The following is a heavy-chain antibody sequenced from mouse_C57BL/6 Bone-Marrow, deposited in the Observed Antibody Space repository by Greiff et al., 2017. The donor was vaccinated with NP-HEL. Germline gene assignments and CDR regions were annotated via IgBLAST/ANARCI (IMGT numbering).Heavy chain of an antibody. D-gene: IGHD2-3*01. J-gene: IGHJ3*01. CDR1: GFNIKDDY. CDR2: IDPENGDT. Sequence: EVQLVESGAELVRPGASVKLSCTASGFNIKDDYMHWVKQRPEQGLEWIGWIDPENGDTEYASKFQGKATITADTSSNTAYLQLSSLTSEDTAVYYCTTSGLLLFAYWGQGTLVTVSA. V-gene: IGHV14-4*01. CDR3: TTSGLLLFAY.